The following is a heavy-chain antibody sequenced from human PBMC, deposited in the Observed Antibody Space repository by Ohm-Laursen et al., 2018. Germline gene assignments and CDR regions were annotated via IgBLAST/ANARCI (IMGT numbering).Heavy chain of an antibody. CDR2: ISSSSSYM. CDR3: AKGLSGGTGHGNWFDP. Sequence: SLRLSCAASGFTFSSYSMNWVRQAPGKGLEWVSSISSSSSYMYYADSVKGRFTISRDNSKNTLYLQMNSLRVEDTAVYYCAKGLSGGTGHGNWFDPWGQGTLVSVSS. D-gene: IGHD3-10*01. J-gene: IGHJ5*02. CDR1: GFTFSSYS. V-gene: IGHV3-21*04.